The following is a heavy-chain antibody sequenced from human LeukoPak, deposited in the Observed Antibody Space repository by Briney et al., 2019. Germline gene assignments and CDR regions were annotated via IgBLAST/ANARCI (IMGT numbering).Heavy chain of an antibody. CDR2: IYHDGST. J-gene: IGHJ4*02. Sequence: PSETLSLTCTVSGGSITITNYYWGWIRQPPGKGLEWVGNIYHDGSTYYNPSLKSRVSISVDTSENQFSLKLTSVTAADTAIYYCARGRSQLFSSPWGATIDLTHDRYFDYWGQGTLVTVSS. CDR3: ARGRSQLFSSPWGATIDLTHDRYFDY. V-gene: IGHV4-39*07. D-gene: IGHD1-26*01. CDR1: GGSITITNYY.